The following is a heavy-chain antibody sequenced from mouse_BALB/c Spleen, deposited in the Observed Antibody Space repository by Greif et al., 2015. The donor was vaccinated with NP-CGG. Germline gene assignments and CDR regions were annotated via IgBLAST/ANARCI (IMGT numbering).Heavy chain of an antibody. D-gene: IGHD1-1*01. J-gene: IGHJ1*01. Sequence: VQLVESGPGLVAPSQSLSITCTVSGFSLTSYGVHWVRQPPGKGLEWLGVIWAGGSTNYNSALMSRLSISKDNSKSQVSLKMNSPQTDDTAMYYCARDRPLYYYGSSRYFDVWGAGTTVTVSS. CDR3: ARDRPLYYYGSSRYFDV. CDR2: IWAGGST. CDR1: GFSLTSYG. V-gene: IGHV2-9*02.